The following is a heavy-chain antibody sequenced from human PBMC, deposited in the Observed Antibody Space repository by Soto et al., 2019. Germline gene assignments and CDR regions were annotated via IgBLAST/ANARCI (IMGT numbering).Heavy chain of an antibody. CDR2: IYYSGST. CDR1: GGSISSYY. Sequence: SETLSLTCPVSGGSISSYYWSWIRQPPGKGLEWIGYIYYSGSTNYNPSLKSRVTISVDTSKNQFSLKLSSVTAADTAVYYCARLRVDSSGPLFDYWGQGTLVTVSS. CDR3: ARLRVDSSGPLFDY. J-gene: IGHJ4*02. V-gene: IGHV4-59*08. D-gene: IGHD6-19*01.